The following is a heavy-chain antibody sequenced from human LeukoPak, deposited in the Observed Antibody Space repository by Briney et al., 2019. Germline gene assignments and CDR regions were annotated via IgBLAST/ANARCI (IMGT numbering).Heavy chain of an antibody. J-gene: IGHJ4*02. CDR3: ARDGQTSKSPDDY. CDR2: ISSSSTYI. V-gene: IGHV3-21*06. D-gene: IGHD4-11*01. CDR1: GFPFSTYN. Sequence: GGSLRLSCAASGFPFSTYNMNWVRQAPGKGLEWVSSISSSSTYIYYAESVKGRFTVSRDNAKNSLYLEVNGLRPEDTAVYYCARDGQTSKSPDDYWGQGTLVTVSA.